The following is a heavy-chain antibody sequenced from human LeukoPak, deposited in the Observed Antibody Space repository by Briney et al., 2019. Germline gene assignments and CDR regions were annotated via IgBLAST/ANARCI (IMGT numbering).Heavy chain of an antibody. D-gene: IGHD6-19*01. CDR3: ARDRPDLRRNPRPDLAVPGSYYYQYMDV. CDR2: ISYDGSNK. V-gene: IGHV3-30*04. CDR1: GFTFSSYA. J-gene: IGHJ6*03. Sequence: PGGSLRLSCAASGFTFSSYAMHWVRQAPGKGLEWVAVISYDGSNKYYADSVKGRFTISRDNSKNTLYLQMNSLRAEDTAVYYCARDRPDLRRNPRPDLAVPGSYYYQYMDVWGKGTTVTISS.